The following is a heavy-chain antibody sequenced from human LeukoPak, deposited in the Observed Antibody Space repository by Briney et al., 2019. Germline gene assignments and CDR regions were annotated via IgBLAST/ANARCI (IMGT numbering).Heavy chain of an antibody. D-gene: IGHD2-2*01. CDR2: IYYSGSTISYGGST. V-gene: IGHV4-59*01. CDR1: GGSISNYY. J-gene: IGHJ5*02. CDR3: ARASPPGATRHFNWFDP. Sequence: SETLSLTCTVSGGSISNYYWSWIRQPPGKGLEWIGYIYYSGSTISYGGSTNYNPSLKSRVTISVDTSKNQFSLKLTSVTAADTAVYYCARASPPGATRHFNWFDPWGQGTLVTVSS.